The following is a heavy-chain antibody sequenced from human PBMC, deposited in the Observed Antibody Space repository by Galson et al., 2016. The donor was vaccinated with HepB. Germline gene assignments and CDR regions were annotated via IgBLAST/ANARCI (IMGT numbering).Heavy chain of an antibody. Sequence: SLRLSCAGSGFSYSDYSINWVRQAPGKGLEWISYLSSTSTLIYYADSVKGRFPVSRDNAKNSLYLQMNSLRAEDTALYYCARDRHGYTYYGTLGIGYFDLWGRGTLVTVSS. J-gene: IGHJ2*01. V-gene: IGHV3-48*01. CDR1: GFSYSDYS. CDR3: ARDRHGYTYYGTLGIGYFDL. D-gene: IGHD5-12*01. CDR2: LSSTSTLI.